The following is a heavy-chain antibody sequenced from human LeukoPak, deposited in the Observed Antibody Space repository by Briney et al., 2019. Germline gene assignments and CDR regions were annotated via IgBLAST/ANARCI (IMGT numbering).Heavy chain of an antibody. CDR1: GFTFSTYS. J-gene: IGHJ6*03. CDR3: ARVNSGTSSRLYSYYYFMDV. D-gene: IGHD1-1*01. CDR2: ISSGSSYI. Sequence: PGGSLRLSCAASGFTFSTYSMNWVRQAPGKGLEWVSSISSGSSYIYCADSVKGRFTISRDNAKKSLYLQMNSLRAEDTAVYYCARVNSGTSSRLYSYYYFMDVWGKGTAVTVSS. V-gene: IGHV3-21*01.